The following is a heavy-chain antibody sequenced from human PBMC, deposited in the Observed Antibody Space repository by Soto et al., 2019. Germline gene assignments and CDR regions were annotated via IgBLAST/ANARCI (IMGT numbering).Heavy chain of an antibody. CDR1: GGTFSSYA. CDR3: ARWRYFERAQQFDP. Sequence: QVQLVQSGAEVKKPGSSVKVSCKASGGTFSSYAISWVRQAPGQGLEWMGGIIPLFGTANYAQKFQGRVTITADESTSTAYMELSSLRSEDTAVYYCARWRYFERAQQFDPWGQGTLVTVSS. D-gene: IGHD3-9*01. V-gene: IGHV1-69*01. J-gene: IGHJ5*02. CDR2: IIPLFGTA.